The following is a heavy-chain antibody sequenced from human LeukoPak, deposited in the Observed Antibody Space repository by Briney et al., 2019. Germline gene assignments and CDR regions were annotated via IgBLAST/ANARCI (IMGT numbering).Heavy chain of an antibody. CDR3: ARVLHKRNYDSSTYYGY. D-gene: IGHD3-22*01. Sequence: GGSLRLSCAASGFTFSSYGMNWVRQAPGKGLEWVSYISSSSSTIYYADSVKGRFTISRDNAKNSLYLQMNSLGAEDTAVYYCARVLHKRNYDSSTYYGYWGQGTLVTVSS. CDR1: GFTFSSYG. J-gene: IGHJ4*02. V-gene: IGHV3-48*01. CDR2: ISSSSSTI.